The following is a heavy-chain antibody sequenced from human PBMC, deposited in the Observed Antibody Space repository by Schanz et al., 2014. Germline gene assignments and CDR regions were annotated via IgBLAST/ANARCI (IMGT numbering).Heavy chain of an antibody. D-gene: IGHD3-16*01. J-gene: IGHJ6*02. Sequence: QVQLQESGPGLVKPSQTLSLTCTVSGASISSGGYYWDWIRLLPGKGLEWIGYISYSGSTSFNPSLKSRLPMSVDTSKNQFSLRLSSVTAADTAVYYCARHGGFPYYPMDVWGQGTTVTVSS. CDR3: ARHGGFPYYPMDV. CDR1: GASISSGGYY. V-gene: IGHV4-31*03. CDR2: ISYSGST.